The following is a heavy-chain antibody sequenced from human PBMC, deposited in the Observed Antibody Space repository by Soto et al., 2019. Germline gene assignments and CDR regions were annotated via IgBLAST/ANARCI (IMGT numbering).Heavy chain of an antibody. CDR3: ARRGDDFDY. V-gene: IGHV3-7*01. D-gene: IGHD2-21*01. CDR1: GFTFTSYW. J-gene: IGHJ4*02. Sequence: EVHLVESGGGLVQPGGSLRLSCAASGFTFTSYWMSWVRQAPGQGLEWVANIKEDGSEKYYVDSVKGRFTISRDNAKNSLFLRMNSLSAEDTAVYYCARRGDDFDYWGQGTLVTVSS. CDR2: IKEDGSEK.